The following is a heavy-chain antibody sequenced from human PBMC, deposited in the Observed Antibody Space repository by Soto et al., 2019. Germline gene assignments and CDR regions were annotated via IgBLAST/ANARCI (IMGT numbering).Heavy chain of an antibody. CDR1: GGTFSSYA. CDR3: ARDTGFYDSSGYDPLRDGMDV. Sequence: ASVKVSCKASGGTFSSYAISWVRQAPGQGLEWMGGIIPIFGTANYAQKFQGRVTITADESTSTAYMELSSLRSEDTAVHYCARDTGFYDSSGYDPLRDGMDVWGQGTTVTVSS. V-gene: IGHV1-69*13. CDR2: IIPIFGTA. D-gene: IGHD3-22*01. J-gene: IGHJ6*02.